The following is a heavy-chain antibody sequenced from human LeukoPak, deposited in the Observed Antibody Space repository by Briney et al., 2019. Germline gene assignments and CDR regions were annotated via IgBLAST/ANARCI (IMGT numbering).Heavy chain of an antibody. Sequence: ASVKVSCKASGYTFTDYYMHWVRQAPGQGLEWMGWIEGSSGGTNYAQKFHGRVTMTTDTSTSTAYMELRSLRSDDTAVYYCARSNIVTGYGGGSDLYNWFDPWGQGTLVTVSS. CDR2: IEGSSGGT. D-gene: IGHD3-9*01. V-gene: IGHV1-2*02. J-gene: IGHJ5*02. CDR1: GYTFTDYY. CDR3: ARSNIVTGYGGGSDLYNWFDP.